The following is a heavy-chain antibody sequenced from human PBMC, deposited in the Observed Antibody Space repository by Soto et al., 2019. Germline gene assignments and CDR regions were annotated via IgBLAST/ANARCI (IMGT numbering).Heavy chain of an antibody. D-gene: IGHD5-18*01. Sequence: QVLLVQSGAEVTKPGSSVTVSGKASEDTFNNDAFSWVRQAPAQGFEWMGGISPTCGSPAYAQKFQVRLTITAADSTFTDYMALTSLRYAATSLYDCARTTMYSNGHLDFWGQGTLVTVSS. CDR3: ARTTMYSNGHLDF. V-gene: IGHV1-69*01. CDR2: ISPTCGSP. J-gene: IGHJ4*02. CDR1: EDTFNNDA.